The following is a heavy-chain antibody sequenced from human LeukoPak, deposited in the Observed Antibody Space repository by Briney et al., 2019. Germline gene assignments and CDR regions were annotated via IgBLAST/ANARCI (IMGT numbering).Heavy chain of an antibody. CDR3: ARGWSPLEALGDTFDI. J-gene: IGHJ3*02. CDR1: GFTFSNYW. D-gene: IGHD3-3*01. CDR2: ISSDGSSA. Sequence: PGGSLRLSCAASGFTFSNYWMHWVRQGPGKGLVWVSRISSDGSSARYADSVKGRFTISRDNAKNTLYLHMNSLRAEDTAVYYCARGWSPLEALGDTFDIWGQGTMVTVSS. V-gene: IGHV3-74*01.